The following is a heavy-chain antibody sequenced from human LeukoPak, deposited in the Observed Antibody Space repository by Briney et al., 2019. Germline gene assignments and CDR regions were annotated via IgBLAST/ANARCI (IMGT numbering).Heavy chain of an antibody. CDR3: ARQNDFWIGYHDY. V-gene: IGHV4-59*08. D-gene: IGHD3-3*01. CDR1: GGFISSYY. J-gene: IGHJ4*02. CDR2: LDYSGNT. Sequence: SETLSLTCTVSGGFISSYYWSWIRQSPGKGLEWIGYLDYSGNTKYNPSLNSRVTMSQDTSKNQFSLKLSSVTAADTAVYYCARQNDFWIGYHDYWGQGTLVTVSS.